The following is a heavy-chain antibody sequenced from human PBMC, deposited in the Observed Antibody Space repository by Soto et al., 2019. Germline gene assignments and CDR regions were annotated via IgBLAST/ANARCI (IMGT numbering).Heavy chain of an antibody. J-gene: IGHJ4*02. V-gene: IGHV3-64*01. Sequence: EVQLAESGGGMVQPGGSLRLSCVASGFTFSSYDMHWVRQAPGKGLEYVSSISSNGGTTYYGNSVKGRFTISRDNSKNPLDLQRGSLRAEDMAVYYCVRRVSRNYDYWGQGTLVTVSS. CDR2: ISSNGGTT. CDR1: GFTFSSYD. CDR3: VRRVSRNYDY. D-gene: IGHD1-7*01.